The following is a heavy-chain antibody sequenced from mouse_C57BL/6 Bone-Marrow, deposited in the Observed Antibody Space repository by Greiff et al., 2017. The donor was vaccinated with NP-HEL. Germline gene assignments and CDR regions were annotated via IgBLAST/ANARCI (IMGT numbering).Heavy chain of an antibody. CDR3: ARNGSYYYGRWRDFDY. V-gene: IGHV2-9-1*01. CDR2: IWTGGGT. J-gene: IGHJ2*01. CDR1: GFSLTSYA. Sequence: QVQLQQSGPGLVAPSQSLSITCTVSGFSLTSYAISWVRQPPGKGLEWLGVIWTGGGTNYNSALKSRLSISKDNSKSQVFLKMNSLQTDDTARYYCARNGSYYYGRWRDFDYWGQGTTLTVSS. D-gene: IGHD1-1*01.